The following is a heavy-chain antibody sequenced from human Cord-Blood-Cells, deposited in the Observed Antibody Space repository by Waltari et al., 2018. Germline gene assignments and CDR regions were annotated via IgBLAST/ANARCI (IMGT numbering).Heavy chain of an antibody. Sequence: EVQLVESGGGLVQPGGSLRLSCAASGFTFSSYWMSWVRPAPGKGLEWVANIKQDGSEKYYVDSVKGRFTISRDNAKNSLYLQMNSLRAEDTAVYYCARAAVVYDFWSGYNSDYYFDYWGQGTLVTVSS. J-gene: IGHJ4*02. CDR1: GFTFSSYW. V-gene: IGHV3-7*01. CDR3: ARAAVVYDFWSGYNSDYYFDY. CDR2: IKQDGSEK. D-gene: IGHD3-3*01.